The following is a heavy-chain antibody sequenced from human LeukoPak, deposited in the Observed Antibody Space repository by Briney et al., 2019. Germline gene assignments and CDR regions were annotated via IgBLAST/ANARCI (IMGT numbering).Heavy chain of an antibody. J-gene: IGHJ5*02. V-gene: IGHV3-64*01. CDR1: GFTFSSYA. CDR3: ARGTTVTTRWFDP. CDR2: ISSNGGST. Sequence: VQPGGSLRLSCAASGFTFSSYAMHWVRPAPGKGLEYVSAISSNGGSTYYANSVKGRFTISRDNSKNTLYLQMGSLRADDMAVYYCARGTTVTTRWFDPWGQGTLVTVSS. D-gene: IGHD4-17*01.